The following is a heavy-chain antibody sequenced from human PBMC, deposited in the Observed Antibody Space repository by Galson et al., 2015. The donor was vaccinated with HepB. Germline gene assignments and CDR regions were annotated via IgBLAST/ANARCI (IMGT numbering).Heavy chain of an antibody. CDR1: GVSISNGGSS. J-gene: IGHJ4*02. V-gene: IGHV4-30-4*07. D-gene: IGHD3-10*01. Sequence: LSLTCAVSGVSISNGGSSWSWIRQPPGKGLEWIGYVYTSGMTYSNPSLKSRVTISLDPSENRFSLELSSVTAADTAVYYCAIDGPTSYHFGSGSYFEYWGPGALVTVSS. CDR2: VYTSGMT. CDR3: AIDGPTSYHFGSGSYFEY.